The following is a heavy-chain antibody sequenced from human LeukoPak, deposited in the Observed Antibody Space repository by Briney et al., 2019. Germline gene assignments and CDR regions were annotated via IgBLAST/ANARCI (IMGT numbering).Heavy chain of an antibody. V-gene: IGHV3-7*01. CDR3: AGEGRVITTPNS. J-gene: IGHJ4*02. CDR2: IKQVGSEK. CDR1: AFTFRSYW. D-gene: IGHD3-3*01. Sequence: SLRLSSPPSAFTFRSYWMRWVRPPPGKGREWVANIKQVGSEKYYVDSVKGRFTISRDNAKNSLFLRMNSLGGEDTALYYCAGEGRVITTPNSWGQGTLVTVSP.